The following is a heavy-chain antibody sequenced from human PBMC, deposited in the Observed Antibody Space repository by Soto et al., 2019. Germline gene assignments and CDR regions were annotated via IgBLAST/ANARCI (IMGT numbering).Heavy chain of an antibody. Sequence: GGSLRLSCAASGFTFRTYGMNWVRRAPGGGLEWVASMSSSGSFIYYADSVKGRFTISRDDAEKSLYLQMNSLRAADTALYYCAREPQGIAAALDYWGQGTLVTVSS. CDR3: AREPQGIAAALDY. D-gene: IGHD6-13*01. J-gene: IGHJ4*02. CDR1: GFTFRTYG. V-gene: IGHV3-21*04. CDR2: MSSSGSFI.